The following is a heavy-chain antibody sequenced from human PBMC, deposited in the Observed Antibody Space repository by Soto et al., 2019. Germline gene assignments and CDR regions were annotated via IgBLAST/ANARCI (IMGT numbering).Heavy chain of an antibody. CDR2: IIPISDTT. D-gene: IGHD2-2*01. CDR1: GGTFSSYA. CDR3: ARSQGSSTSLEIYYYYYSGIDV. Sequence: QVQLVKSGAEVKKPGSSVKVSCKASGGTFSSYAISWVRQAPGQGLEWMGGIIPISDTTNYAQNFQGRVTITADESTSTAYMDLSSLRSEDTAVYYCARSQGSSTSLEIYYYYYSGIDVWGQGTTVTVSS. J-gene: IGHJ6*02. V-gene: IGHV1-69*01.